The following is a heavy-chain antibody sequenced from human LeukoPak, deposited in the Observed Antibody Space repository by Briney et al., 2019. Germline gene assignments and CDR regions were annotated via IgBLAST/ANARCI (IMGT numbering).Heavy chain of an antibody. Sequence: SETLSLACAVYGGSFSGYYWSWLRQPPGKGLEWIGEINHSGSTNYNPSLKSRITISVDTSKNQFSLKLISVTAADTAVYYCARKASIRGGFHWGQGALVTVSS. J-gene: IGHJ4*02. CDR1: GGSFSGYY. D-gene: IGHD2-2*01. CDR3: ARKASIRGGFH. CDR2: INHSGST. V-gene: IGHV4-34*01.